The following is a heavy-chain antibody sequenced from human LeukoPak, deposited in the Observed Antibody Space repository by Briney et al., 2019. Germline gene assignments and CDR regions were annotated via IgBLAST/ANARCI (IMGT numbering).Heavy chain of an antibody. CDR2: INSDGSIT. Sequence: GGSLRLSCAASGFTFTTYWMHWVRQAPGKGLVWVSHINSDGSITSYADSVKGRFTISRDNAKNTLYLQMNSLRDEDTAVYYCAKDGAAGAIDYYYYGMDVWGQGTTVTVSS. CDR3: AKDGAAGAIDYYYYGMDV. CDR1: GFTFTTYW. J-gene: IGHJ6*02. D-gene: IGHD6-13*01. V-gene: IGHV3-74*01.